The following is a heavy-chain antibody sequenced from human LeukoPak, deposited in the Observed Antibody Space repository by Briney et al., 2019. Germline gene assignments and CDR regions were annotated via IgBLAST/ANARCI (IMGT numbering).Heavy chain of an antibody. CDR2: VHPSGTL. D-gene: IGHD3-22*01. CDR3: SRGLDSRKLGY. V-gene: IGHV4-31*03. J-gene: IGHJ4*02. CDR1: GASFSSGDQY. Sequence: SETLSLTCTVSGASFSSGDQYWNWIRQRPGEGLEWIGSVHPSGTLYNNPSLESRVTISIDTSKNQFSLNLNSVTAADTAVYFCSRGLDSRKLGYWGQGTLVTVSS.